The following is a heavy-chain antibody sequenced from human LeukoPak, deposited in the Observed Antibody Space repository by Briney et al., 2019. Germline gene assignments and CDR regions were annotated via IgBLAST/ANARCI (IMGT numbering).Heavy chain of an antibody. J-gene: IGHJ6*03. Sequence: PSETLSLTCTVSGGSISSGSYYWSWIRQPAGKGLEWIGRIHTSGSTNYNPSLKSRVTISVDTSKNQFSLKLSSVTAADTAVYYCAREEVYYYYVDVWGKGTTVTISS. V-gene: IGHV4-61*02. CDR3: AREEVYYYYVDV. CDR1: GGSISSGSYY. CDR2: IHTSGST.